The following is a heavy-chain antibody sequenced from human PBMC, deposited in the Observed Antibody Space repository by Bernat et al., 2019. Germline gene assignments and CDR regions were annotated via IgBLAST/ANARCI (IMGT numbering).Heavy chain of an antibody. V-gene: IGHV3-53*01. CDR2: IYNDGGT. J-gene: IGHJ5*02. Sequence: EVQLVESGGGLIQPGRSLRLSCAASGFTVTSTYMIWVRQAPGKGLEWVSVIYNDGGTNYADSVKGRFTISRDTSKNTLYLQMNSLRAEDTAVYYCARDKRLDPWGQGTLVTVSS. CDR1: GFTVTSTY. CDR3: ARDKRLDP.